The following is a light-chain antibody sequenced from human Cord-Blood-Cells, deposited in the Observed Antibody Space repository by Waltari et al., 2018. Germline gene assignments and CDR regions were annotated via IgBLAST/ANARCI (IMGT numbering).Light chain of an antibody. Sequence: EIVLTQSTGTLSLSPGERVTLSCRASQSVTPNYLAWYQQKPGQAPRLLIYGASSRATGIPDRFSGSGSGTDFTLTISRLEPEDFAVYYCQQYGSSLYTFGQGTKVEIK. J-gene: IGKJ2*01. CDR1: QSVTPNY. V-gene: IGKV3-20*01. CDR2: GAS. CDR3: QQYGSSLYT.